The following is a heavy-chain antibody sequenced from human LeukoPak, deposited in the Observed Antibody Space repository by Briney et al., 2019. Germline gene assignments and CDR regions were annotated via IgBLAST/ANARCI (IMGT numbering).Heavy chain of an antibody. CDR1: GLTFSGYW. J-gene: IGHJ2*01. V-gene: IGHV3-7*04. CDR2: VKQDGSDK. Sequence: SGGSLRLSCAASGLTFSGYWMSWVRQAPGKGLEWVASVKQDGSDKYYVDSVKGRFTISRDNAKNSLYVQMNSLRAEDTAVYYCARARGSGRSWYFDRWGRGTVVTVSS. D-gene: IGHD3-3*01. CDR3: ARARGSGRSWYFDR.